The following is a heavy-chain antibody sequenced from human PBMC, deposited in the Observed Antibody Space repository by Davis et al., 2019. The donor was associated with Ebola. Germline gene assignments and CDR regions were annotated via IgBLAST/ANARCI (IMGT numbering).Heavy chain of an antibody. V-gene: IGHV1-8*01. CDR1: GYTFTSYD. J-gene: IGHJ4*02. CDR2: MNPNSGNT. D-gene: IGHD6-13*01. CDR3: ARGEYSSPDFVDY. Sequence: AASVKVSCKASGYTFTSYDIHWVRQATGQGLEWMGWMNPNSGNTGYAQKFQGRVTMTRNTSISTAYMELSSLRSEDTAVYYCARGEYSSPDFVDYWGQGTLVTVSS.